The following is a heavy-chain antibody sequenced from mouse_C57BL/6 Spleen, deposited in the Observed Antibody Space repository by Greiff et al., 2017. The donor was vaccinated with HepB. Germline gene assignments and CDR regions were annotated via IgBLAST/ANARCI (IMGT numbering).Heavy chain of an antibody. CDR2: IYPRSGNT. J-gene: IGHJ4*01. CDR1: GYTFTSYG. Sequence: QVHVKQSGAELARPGASVKLSCKASGYTFTSYGISWVKQRTGQGLEWIGEIYPRSGNTYYNEKFKGKATLTADKSSSTAYMELRSLTSEDSAVYFCARSSTMITDYAMDYWGQGTSVTVSS. V-gene: IGHV1-81*01. D-gene: IGHD2-4*01. CDR3: ARSSTMITDYAMDY.